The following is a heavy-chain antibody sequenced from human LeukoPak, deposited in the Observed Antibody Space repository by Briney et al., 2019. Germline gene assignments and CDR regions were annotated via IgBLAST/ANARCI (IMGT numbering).Heavy chain of an antibody. D-gene: IGHD5-18*01. J-gene: IGHJ3*02. CDR2: IYYSGST. Sequence: PSETLSLTCSVSGGSISSSSYYWGWIRQPPGKGLEWIGYIYYSGSTNYNPSLKSRVTISVDTSKNQFSLKLSSVTAADTAVYYCARHTAEDAFDIWGQGTMVTVSS. CDR3: ARHTAEDAFDI. CDR1: GGSISSSSYY. V-gene: IGHV4-61*05.